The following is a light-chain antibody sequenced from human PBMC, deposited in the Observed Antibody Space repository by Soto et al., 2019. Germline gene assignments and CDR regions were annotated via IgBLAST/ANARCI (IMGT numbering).Light chain of an antibody. CDR3: QQYNNWPPWT. Sequence: EIVMTQSPSNLSLSPGERAPLSCRASQSISNNLVWYQQKPGQAPRLLLYGAYTRATGIPARFSGTGSGTDFTLTISSLQSEDLAVYYCQQYNNWPPWTFGQWTKVELK. V-gene: IGKV3-15*01. CDR1: QSISNN. CDR2: GAY. J-gene: IGKJ1*01.